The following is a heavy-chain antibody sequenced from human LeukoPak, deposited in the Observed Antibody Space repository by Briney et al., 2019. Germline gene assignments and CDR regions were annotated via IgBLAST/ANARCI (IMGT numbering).Heavy chain of an antibody. CDR3: ARAPYYCSGGSCARYYFDY. Sequence: SETLSLTCTVSGGSISSGDYYWSWIRQPPGKGLEWIGYIYYSGSTYYNPSLKSRVTISVDTSKNQFSLKLSSVTAADTAVYYCARAPYYCSGGSCARYYFDYWGQGTLVTVSS. V-gene: IGHV4-30-4*08. J-gene: IGHJ4*02. D-gene: IGHD2-15*01. CDR2: IYYSGST. CDR1: GGSISSGDYY.